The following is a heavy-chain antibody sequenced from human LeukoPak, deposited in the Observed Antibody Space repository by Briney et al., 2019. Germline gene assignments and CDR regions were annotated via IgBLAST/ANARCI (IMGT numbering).Heavy chain of an antibody. CDR2: INHSGST. CDR1: GGSFSGYY. Sequence: PSETLSLTCAVYGGSFSGYYWNWIRQPPGKGLEWIGEINHSGSTNYNPSLKSRVTISVDTSKNQFSLKLSSVTAADTAVYYCAKVKSDFDYWGQGTLVTVSS. CDR3: AKVKSDFDY. J-gene: IGHJ4*02. V-gene: IGHV4-34*01.